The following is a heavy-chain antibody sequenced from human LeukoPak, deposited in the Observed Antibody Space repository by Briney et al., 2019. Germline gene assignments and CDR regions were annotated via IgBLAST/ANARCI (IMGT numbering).Heavy chain of an antibody. CDR3: ARAPIGSRLDY. V-gene: IGHV4-4*07. J-gene: IGHJ4*02. Sequence: SETLSLTCTVSGDSVSSYYWSWIRQPAGKGLEWIGRIYTSGGTNYNPSLTSRVTISLDTSRNQFSLKVTSLTAADTAVYYCARAPIGSRLDYWGPGTPVTVSS. CDR2: IYTSGGT. CDR1: GDSVSSYY. D-gene: IGHD1-26*01.